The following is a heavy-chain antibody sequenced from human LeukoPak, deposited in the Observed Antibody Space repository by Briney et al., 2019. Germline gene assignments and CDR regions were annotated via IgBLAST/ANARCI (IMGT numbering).Heavy chain of an antibody. CDR1: GFTFSEYA. Sequence: GGSLRLSCAASGFTFSEYAMSWVRQAPRKGLEWVSAVDGSGGSKYYADSVKGRFTISRDNVKNTLYLQMNSLRAEDTAVYYCARDGSSWSNWLDPWGQGTLVTVSS. D-gene: IGHD6-13*01. V-gene: IGHV3-23*01. J-gene: IGHJ5*02. CDR3: ARDGSSWSNWLDP. CDR2: VDGSGGSK.